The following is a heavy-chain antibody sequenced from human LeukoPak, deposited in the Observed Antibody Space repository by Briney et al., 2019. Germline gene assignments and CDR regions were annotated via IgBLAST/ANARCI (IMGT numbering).Heavy chain of an antibody. J-gene: IGHJ3*02. CDR2: VKSDGIST. CDR3: ATGPDHAFEM. Sequence: PGGSLRLSCAASGFTFSDLWMLWVRQAPGGGLVWVSRVKSDGISTLYADFVEGRFTISRDNARNTLYLQMNSLRADDTALYYCATGPDHAFEMWGQGTRVTVSS. CDR1: GFTFSDLW. V-gene: IGHV3-74*01.